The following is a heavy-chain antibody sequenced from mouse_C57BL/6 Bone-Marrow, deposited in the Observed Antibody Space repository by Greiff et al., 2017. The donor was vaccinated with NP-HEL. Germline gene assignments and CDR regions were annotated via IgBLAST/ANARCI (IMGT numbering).Heavy chain of an antibody. CDR3: ARWNYYYGLFDY. V-gene: IGHV1-64*01. J-gene: IGHJ2*01. CDR2: IHPNSGST. D-gene: IGHD1-1*01. Sequence: QVQLQQPGAELVKPGASVKLSCKASGYTFTSYWMHWVKQRPGQGLEWIGMIHPNSGSTNYNEKFKSKATLTVDKSSSTAYMQLSSLTSEDSAVYCCARWNYYYGLFDYWGQGTTLTVSS. CDR1: GYTFTSYW.